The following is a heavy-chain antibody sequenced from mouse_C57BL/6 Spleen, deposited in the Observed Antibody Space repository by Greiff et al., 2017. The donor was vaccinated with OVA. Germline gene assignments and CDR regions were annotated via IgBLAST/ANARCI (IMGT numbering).Heavy chain of an antibody. J-gene: IGHJ3*01. CDR3: TTSGTYYDGSSYPLAY. CDR1: GFNIKDDY. Sequence: VQLKQSGAELVRPGASVKLSCTASGFNIKDDYMHWVKQRPEQGLEWIGWIDPENGDTEYASKFQGKATITADTSSNTAYLQLSSLTSEDTAVYYCTTSGTYYDGSSYPLAYWGQGTLVTVSA. CDR2: IDPENGDT. V-gene: IGHV14-4*01. D-gene: IGHD1-1*01.